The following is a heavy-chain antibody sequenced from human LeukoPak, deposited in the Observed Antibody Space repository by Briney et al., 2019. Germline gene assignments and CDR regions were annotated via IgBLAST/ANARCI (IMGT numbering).Heavy chain of an antibody. CDR1: GFTFSSYA. D-gene: IGHD2-21*01. J-gene: IGHJ4*02. V-gene: IGHV3-23*01. CDR3: AKDRDILNEFDY. Sequence: GGSLRLSCTASGFTFSSYAMNWVRQAPGKGLEWVSGIGAGGTFTYYADSVKGRFTISRDNSKNTLYLQMNSLRAEDTAVYYCAKDRDILNEFDYWGQGTLVTVSS. CDR2: IGAGGTFT.